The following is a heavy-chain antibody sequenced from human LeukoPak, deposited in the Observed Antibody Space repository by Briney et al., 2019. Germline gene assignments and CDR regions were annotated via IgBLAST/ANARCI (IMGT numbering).Heavy chain of an antibody. CDR2: ISSNCSTI. Sequence: GGSLRLSCAASGFSFSDYYMSWIRHAPGKERQWVSYISSNCSTIYYADSVKGRFTISRDNAKNPLYLQMKSVSAKDTAVYYCARNAYDRGKHIYYMDVWGKGTTVTVSS. V-gene: IGHV3-11*01. J-gene: IGHJ6*03. D-gene: IGHD3-22*01. CDR3: ARNAYDRGKHIYYMDV. CDR1: GFSFSDYY.